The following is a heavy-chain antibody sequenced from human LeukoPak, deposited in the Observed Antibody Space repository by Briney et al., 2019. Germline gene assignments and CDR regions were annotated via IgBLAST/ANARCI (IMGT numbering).Heavy chain of an antibody. Sequence: PGGSLRLSCAASGFTFSTYNMNWVRQAPGKGLEWVSYISSSSSSVIYYSDSVKGRFTISRDNAKNSLYLQMNSLRDEDTAVYYCVRDAHCDSSGYLPDYWGQGTLVTVSS. J-gene: IGHJ4*02. D-gene: IGHD3-22*01. CDR2: ISSSSSSVI. CDR3: VRDAHCDSSGYLPDY. V-gene: IGHV3-48*02. CDR1: GFTFSTYN.